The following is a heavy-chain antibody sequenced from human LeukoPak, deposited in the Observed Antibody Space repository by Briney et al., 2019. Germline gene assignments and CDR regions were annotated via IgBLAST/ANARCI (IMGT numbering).Heavy chain of an antibody. CDR1: GYRFTNYW. D-gene: IGHD2-15*01. V-gene: IGHV5-51*01. CDR3: ARHDWSGGSCYSYY. J-gene: IGHJ4*02. Sequence: PGESLKISCQGSGYRFTNYWIGWVRQMPGKGLEWMVSIYPGDSDTRYSPSLQGQVTISAQKSISTAYLQWSSLKASDTAMYYCARHDWSGGSCYSYYWGQGTLVTVSS. CDR2: IYPGDSDT.